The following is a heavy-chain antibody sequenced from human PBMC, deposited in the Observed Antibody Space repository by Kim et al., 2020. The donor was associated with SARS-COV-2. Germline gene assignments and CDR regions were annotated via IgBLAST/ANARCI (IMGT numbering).Heavy chain of an antibody. CDR2: IWYDGSNK. CDR3: ARDYLAAAGTEGGMDV. D-gene: IGHD6-13*01. Sequence: GGSLRLSCAASGFTFSSYGMHWVRQAPGKGLEWVAVIWYDGSNKYYADSVKGRFTISRDNSKNTLYLQMNSLRAEDTAVYYCARDYLAAAGTEGGMDVWGQGPTVTVSS. V-gene: IGHV3-33*01. CDR1: GFTFSSYG. J-gene: IGHJ6*02.